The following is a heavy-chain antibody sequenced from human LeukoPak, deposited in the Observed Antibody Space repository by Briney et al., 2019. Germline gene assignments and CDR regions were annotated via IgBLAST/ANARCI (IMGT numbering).Heavy chain of an antibody. CDR3: ARHRGEGSSGSPNWFDP. J-gene: IGHJ5*02. D-gene: IGHD6-19*01. CDR2: IYYSGST. V-gene: IGHV4-39*01. Sequence: SETLSLTCTVSGGSISSSSYYWGWVRQPPGRGLEWIGSIYYSGSTYYNPSLKSRVTISVDTSKNKFSLKLSSVTAADTPVNSCARHRGEGSSGSPNWFDPWGQGTLVTVSS. CDR1: GGSISSSSYY.